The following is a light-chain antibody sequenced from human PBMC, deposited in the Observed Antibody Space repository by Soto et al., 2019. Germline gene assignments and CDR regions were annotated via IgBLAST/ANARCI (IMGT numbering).Light chain of an antibody. CDR2: EVN. CDR3: SSLAGGTLV. CDR1: STDVGDYKY. Sequence: QSVLTQPPSASGSAGQSVTISCTGTSTDVGDYKYVFWYQQHPGKAPKLLIYEVNKRPSGVPDRFSGSKSGNTASLTVSGLQAEDEADYYCSSLAGGTLVFGGGTKVTVL. V-gene: IGLV2-8*01. J-gene: IGLJ2*01.